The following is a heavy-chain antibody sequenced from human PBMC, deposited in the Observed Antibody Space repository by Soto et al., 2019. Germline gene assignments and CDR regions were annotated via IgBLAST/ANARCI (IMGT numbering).Heavy chain of an antibody. J-gene: IGHJ6*04. Sequence: QVHLVESGGDLVKPGGSLRLSCVASGFSFSDYSMTWMRQAPGGGLDFVACISNTAITNYYADSVKGRFTISRDNARNSIYLQLDSLRAEDAAMYYYPRAWHQILSHKHYHHYLDVWGKGTTVTVSS. CDR1: GFSFSDYS. V-gene: IGHV3-11*01. CDR2: ISNTAITN. D-gene: IGHD1-26*01. CDR3: PRAWHQILSHKHYHHYLDV.